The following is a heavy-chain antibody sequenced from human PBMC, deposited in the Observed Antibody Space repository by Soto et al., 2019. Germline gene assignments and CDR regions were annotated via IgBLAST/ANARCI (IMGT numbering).Heavy chain of an antibody. CDR3: ARGKLTYYDFWSGDHYGMDV. V-gene: IGHV1-2*02. D-gene: IGHD3-3*01. Sequence: EASVKVSCKSSGYTFTDFYIHWVRQAPGQGLEWVGWINPKNGGINYAQKFQGRVTMTRDTSISTAYMELSRLRSDDTAVYYCARGKLTYYDFWSGDHYGMDVWGQGTTVTVSS. CDR2: INPKNGGI. J-gene: IGHJ6*02. CDR1: GYTFTDFY.